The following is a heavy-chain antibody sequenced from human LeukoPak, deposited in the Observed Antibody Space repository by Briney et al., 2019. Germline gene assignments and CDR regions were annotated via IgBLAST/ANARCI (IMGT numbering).Heavy chain of an antibody. CDR1: GFTFGDYA. Sequence: GGSLRLSCTASGFTFGDYAMSWVRQAPGKGLEWVGFIRSKAYGGTTEYAASVKGRFTISRDDSKSIAYLQMNSLKTEDTAVYYCYCSPLGSIYYFDYWGQGTLVTVSS. D-gene: IGHD2-21*01. CDR2: IRSKAYGGTT. CDR3: YCSPLGSIYYFDY. J-gene: IGHJ4*02. V-gene: IGHV3-49*04.